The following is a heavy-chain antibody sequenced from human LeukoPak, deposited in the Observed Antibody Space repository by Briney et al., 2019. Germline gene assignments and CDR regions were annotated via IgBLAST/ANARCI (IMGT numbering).Heavy chain of an antibody. D-gene: IGHD2-2*01. CDR3: ARLGGYCSSTSCFP. CDR1: GGSISSYY. Sequence: ASETLSLTCTVSGGSISSYYWSWIRQPAGKGLEWIGRIYTSGSTNYNPSLKSRVTMSVDTSKNQFSLKLSSVTAADTAVYYCARLGGYCSSTSCFPWGQGTLVTVSS. V-gene: IGHV4-4*07. CDR2: IYTSGST. J-gene: IGHJ5*02.